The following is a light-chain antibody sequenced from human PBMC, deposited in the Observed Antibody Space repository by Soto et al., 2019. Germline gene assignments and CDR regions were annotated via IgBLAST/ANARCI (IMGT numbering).Light chain of an antibody. CDR1: QSISSY. CDR2: AAS. Sequence: DIQLTQSPSSLSACVGDRVTLTYRASQSISSYLNWYQQKPGKAPKLMIFAASSLQSGVPSRFSGSGSGTDLTLTISSLQPEDFATYYCQQYYSYPPTFGQGTKVDIK. J-gene: IGKJ1*01. V-gene: IGKV1-39*01. CDR3: QQYYSYPPT.